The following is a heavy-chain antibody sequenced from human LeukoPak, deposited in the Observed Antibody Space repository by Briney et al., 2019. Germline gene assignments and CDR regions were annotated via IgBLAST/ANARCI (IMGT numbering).Heavy chain of an antibody. Sequence: GGSLRLSCAASGFTFSSYAMSWVRQAPGKGLEWVSAISGSGGSTYYADSVKGRFTISRDNSKNTLYLQMNSLRAEDTAVYYCAKDRPMVRGVDYYYYYGMDVWGQGTTVTVSS. CDR3: AKDRPMVRGVDYYYYYGMDV. D-gene: IGHD3-10*01. V-gene: IGHV3-23*01. CDR2: ISGSGGST. J-gene: IGHJ6*02. CDR1: GFTFSSYA.